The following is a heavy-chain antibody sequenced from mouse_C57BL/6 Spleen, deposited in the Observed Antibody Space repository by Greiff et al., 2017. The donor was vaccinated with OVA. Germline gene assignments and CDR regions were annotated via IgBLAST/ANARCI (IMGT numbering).Heavy chain of an antibody. CDR3: AREDYYGSSYGTY. J-gene: IGHJ2*01. CDR2: IYPGSGST. D-gene: IGHD1-1*01. Sequence: QVQLQQPGAELVKPGASVKMSCKASGYTFTSYWITWVKQRPGQGLEWIGDIYPGSGSTNYNEKFKSKATLTVDKSSSTAYMQLSSLTSEDSAVYYCAREDYYGSSYGTYWGQGTTLTVSS. V-gene: IGHV1-55*01. CDR1: GYTFTSYW.